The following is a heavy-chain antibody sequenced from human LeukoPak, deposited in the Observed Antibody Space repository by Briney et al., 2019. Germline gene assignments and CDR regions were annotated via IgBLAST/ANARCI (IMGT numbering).Heavy chain of an antibody. J-gene: IGHJ3*02. Sequence: GGSLRLSCAASGFTFSTYNMNWVRQAPGRGLEWISYISSSSGAMYYADSVKGRFTISRDNAKNSLYLQMNSLRDDDTAVYYCAREFSTTLVLNAFDIWGQGTMVPVSS. CDR2: ISSSSGAM. D-gene: IGHD3-10*01. CDR1: GFTFSTYN. V-gene: IGHV3-48*02. CDR3: AREFSTTLVLNAFDI.